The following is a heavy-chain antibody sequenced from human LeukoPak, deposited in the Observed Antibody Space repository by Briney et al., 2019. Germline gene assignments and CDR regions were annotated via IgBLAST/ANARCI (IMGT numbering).Heavy chain of an antibody. J-gene: IGHJ4*02. CDR2: INHSGST. D-gene: IGHD3-10*01. CDR1: GGSFSGYY. CDR3: ATPKGYYYGSGPGYFDY. Sequence: SETLSLTCAVYGGSFSGYYWSWIRQPPGKGLEWIGEINHSGSTNYNPSLKSRVTISVDTSKNQFSLKLSSVTAADTAVYYCATPKGYYYGSGPGYFDYWGQGTLVTVSS. V-gene: IGHV4-34*01.